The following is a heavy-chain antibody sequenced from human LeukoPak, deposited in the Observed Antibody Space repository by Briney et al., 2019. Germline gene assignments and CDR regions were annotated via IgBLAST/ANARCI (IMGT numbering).Heavy chain of an antibody. D-gene: IGHD6-6*01. J-gene: IGHJ4*02. V-gene: IGHV3-48*02. Sequence: GGSLRLSCAASGFTFSSYSMNWVRQAPGKGLEWVSYISSSSSTIYYADSVKGRFTISRDNAKNSLYLQMNSLRDEDTAVYYCAREHSSSSGSVSDYWGQGTLVTVSS. CDR2: ISSSSSTI. CDR1: GFTFSSYS. CDR3: AREHSSSSGSVSDY.